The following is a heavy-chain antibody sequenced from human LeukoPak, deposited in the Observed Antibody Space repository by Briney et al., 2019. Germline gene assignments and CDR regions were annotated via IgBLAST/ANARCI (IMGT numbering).Heavy chain of an antibody. CDR3: ARDAHCTGVSCYSPYNWFDP. CDR2: IYFSGTT. J-gene: IGHJ5*02. Sequence: SGTLSLTCAVSGGSISSSNWWSWVRQPPGKGLEWIGSIYFSGTTYYNPSLQSRVTISVDTAKNQFSLKVTSVTAADTAAYYCARDAHCTGVSCYSPYNWFDPWGQGTLVTVSS. D-gene: IGHD2-15*01. V-gene: IGHV4-4*02. CDR1: GGSISSSNW.